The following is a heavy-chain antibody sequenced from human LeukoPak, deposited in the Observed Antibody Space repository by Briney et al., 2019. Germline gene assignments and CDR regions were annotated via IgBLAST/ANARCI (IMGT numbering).Heavy chain of an antibody. CDR1: GYTFTSYY. CDR2: INPSGGST. D-gene: IGHD3-16*01. Sequence: ASVKVSCKASGYTFTSYYMHWVRQAPGQGLEWMGLINPSGGSTSYAQKFQGRVTMTRDMSTSTVYMEQSSLRSEDTAVYYCARARRGGNWFDPCGQGTLVTVSS. V-gene: IGHV1-46*01. CDR3: ARARRGGNWFDP. J-gene: IGHJ5*02.